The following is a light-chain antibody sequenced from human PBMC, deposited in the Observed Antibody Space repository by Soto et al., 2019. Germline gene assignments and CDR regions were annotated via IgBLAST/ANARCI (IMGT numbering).Light chain of an antibody. Sequence: STLSASVGDTVTLTCRASQSVSGWLAWYQQKPGEAPKLLIFAASSLQSGVPSRFSGSGSGTDFTLTISSLQPEDFATYVCLQEFNYPLTFGGGTKVDVK. CDR1: QSVSGW. CDR2: AAS. J-gene: IGKJ4*01. CDR3: LQEFNYPLT. V-gene: IGKV1-6*01.